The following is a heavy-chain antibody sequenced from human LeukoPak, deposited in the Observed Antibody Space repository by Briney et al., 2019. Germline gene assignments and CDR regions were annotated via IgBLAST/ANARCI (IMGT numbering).Heavy chain of an antibody. J-gene: IGHJ4*01. CDR3: VEDVVVIVAAKPGI. D-gene: IGHD2-15*01. Sequence: GGSLRLSCAASGFTFSTYAMSWVRQAPGKGLEWVSSIGGSGDTTYYADAVKGRFTISRDNSKNTLYLQMNSLRVDDTAVYYCVEDVVVIVAAKPGIWGQEPWSPSPQ. CDR1: GFTFSTYA. CDR2: IGGSGDTT. V-gene: IGHV3-23*01.